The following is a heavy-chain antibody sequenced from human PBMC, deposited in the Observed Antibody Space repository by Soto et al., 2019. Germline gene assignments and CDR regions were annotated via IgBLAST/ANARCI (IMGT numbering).Heavy chain of an antibody. CDR3: ARGLRFLEWSQMDV. Sequence: ASVKVSCKASGYTFTSYAMHWVRQAPGQRLEWMGWINAGNGNTKYSQKFQGRVTITRDTSASTAYMELSSLRSEDTAVYYCARGLRFLEWSQMDVWGQGTTVTVS. V-gene: IGHV1-3*01. CDR1: GYTFTSYA. J-gene: IGHJ6*02. D-gene: IGHD3-3*01. CDR2: INAGNGNT.